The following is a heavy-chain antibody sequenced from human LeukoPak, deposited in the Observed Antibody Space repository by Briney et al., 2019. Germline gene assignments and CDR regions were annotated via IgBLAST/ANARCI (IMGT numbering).Heavy chain of an antibody. CDR1: GYTFTGYA. D-gene: IGHD3-9*01. V-gene: IGHV1-2*06. CDR3: TRDLTISGPIGI. Sequence: GASVKVSCKASGYTFTGYAMHWVRQAPGQGLEWVGRLDPNSGGTNYAQDFQGRVTITRDTSINTAYMELSRLRSDDTAKYYCTRDLTISGPIGIWGQGTLVTVS. CDR2: LDPNSGGT. J-gene: IGHJ4*02.